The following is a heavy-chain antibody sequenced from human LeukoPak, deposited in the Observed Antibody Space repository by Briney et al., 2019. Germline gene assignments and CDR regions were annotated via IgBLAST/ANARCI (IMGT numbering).Heavy chain of an antibody. V-gene: IGHV3-23*01. J-gene: IGHJ3*01. CDR3: ANDPNGDYIGAFDF. CDR2: MRGDGGDI. Sequence: GGSLRLSCTGSGFIFSRYAMVWVRQAPGKGLEWVSAMRGDGGDIRYTDSVKGRFTISRDNSKNTLYLQMNSLRAEDTAVYYCANDPNGDYIGAFDFWGQGTMVTVS. D-gene: IGHD4-17*01. CDR1: GFIFSRYA.